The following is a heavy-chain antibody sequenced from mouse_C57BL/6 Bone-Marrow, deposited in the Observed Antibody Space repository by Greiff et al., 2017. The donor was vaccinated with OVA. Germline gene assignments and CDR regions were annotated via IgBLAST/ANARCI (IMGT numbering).Heavy chain of an antibody. CDR3: ASAYYSNYGY. J-gene: IGHJ2*01. CDR2: ISSGGSYT. CDR1: GFTFSSYG. Sequence: EVQVVESGGDLVKPGGSLKLSCAASGFTFSSYGMSWVRQTPDKRLEWVATISSGGSYTYYPDSVKGRFTISRDNAKNTLYLQMSSLKSEDTAMYYCASAYYSNYGYWGQGTTLTVSS. V-gene: IGHV5-6*01. D-gene: IGHD2-5*01.